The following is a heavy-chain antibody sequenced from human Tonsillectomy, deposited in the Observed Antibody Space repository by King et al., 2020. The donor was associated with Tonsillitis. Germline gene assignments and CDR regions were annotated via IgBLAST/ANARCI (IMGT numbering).Heavy chain of an antibody. Sequence: QLQESGPGLVKPSETLSLTCTVSGDSINNRNYYWGWIRQPPGKGLEWIGSIYYSGRTYCNPSLKSRVSISSDTSKNHFSLRMTSVTAADTAVYYCARLKVLRANDVSGPTYYWGQGTLVTVSS. CDR2: IYYSGRT. D-gene: IGHD5/OR15-5a*01. V-gene: IGHV4-39*07. CDR3: ARLKVLRANDVSGPTYY. J-gene: IGHJ4*02. CDR1: GDSINNRNYY.